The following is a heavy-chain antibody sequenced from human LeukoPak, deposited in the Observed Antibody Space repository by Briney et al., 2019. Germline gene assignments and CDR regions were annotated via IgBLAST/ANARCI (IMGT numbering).Heavy chain of an antibody. CDR2: INPNSGGT. D-gene: IGHD2-2*01. CDR3: ARSSVVPAAMGSRLGWFDP. CDR1: GYTFTGYY. Sequence: GASVKVSCKASGYTFTGYYMHWVRQAPGQGLEWMGWINPNSGGTNYAQKFQGRVTMTRDTSISTAYMELSRLRSDDTAVYYCARSSVVPAAMGSRLGWFDPWGQGTLVTVSS. J-gene: IGHJ5*02. V-gene: IGHV1-2*02.